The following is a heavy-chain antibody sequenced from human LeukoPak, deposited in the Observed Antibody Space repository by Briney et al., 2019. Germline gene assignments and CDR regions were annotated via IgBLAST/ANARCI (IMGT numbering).Heavy chain of an antibody. CDR1: GFSFSNYW. Sequence: GGSLRLSCAASGFSFSNYWMHWVRQAPGKGLVWVTRMNSGGSATYYADSVQGRFTISRDNAKNTLYLQMNSLRGEDTAVYYCAKVFPGGCSGGSCYSGYFDYWGQGTLVTVSS. CDR3: AKVFPGGCSGGSCYSGYFDY. J-gene: IGHJ4*02. V-gene: IGHV3-74*01. D-gene: IGHD2-15*01. CDR2: MNSGGSAT.